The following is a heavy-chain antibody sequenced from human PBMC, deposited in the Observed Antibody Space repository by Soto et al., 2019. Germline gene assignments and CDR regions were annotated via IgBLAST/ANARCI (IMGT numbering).Heavy chain of an antibody. CDR1: GGTFSSYA. V-gene: IGHV1-69*13. J-gene: IGHJ4*02. Sequence: SVKVSCKASGGTFSSYAISWVRPAPGQGLEWMGGLIPIFGTANYAQKFQGRVTITADESTSTAYMELSSLRSEDTAVYYCARDGPPLGFDYWGQGTLVTVSS. CDR3: ARDGPPLGFDY. CDR2: LIPIFGTA.